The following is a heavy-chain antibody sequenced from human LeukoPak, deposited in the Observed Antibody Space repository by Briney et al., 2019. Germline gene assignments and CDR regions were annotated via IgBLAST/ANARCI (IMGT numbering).Heavy chain of an antibody. D-gene: IGHD1-26*01. Sequence: PSETLSLTCSVSGGSISSYYWSWIRQPAGKGLEWIGHIYDSGETDYNPSLKSRVTMSLDPSKNQVSPHLRSVTAADTAVYYCARALAAIGSARDNWFDPWGQGTLVTVSS. CDR2: IYDSGET. CDR1: GGSISSYY. CDR3: ARALAAIGSARDNWFDP. V-gene: IGHV4-4*07. J-gene: IGHJ5*02.